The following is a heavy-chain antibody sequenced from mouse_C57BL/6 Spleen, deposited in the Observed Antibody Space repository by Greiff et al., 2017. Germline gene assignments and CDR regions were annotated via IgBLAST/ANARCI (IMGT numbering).Heavy chain of an antibody. CDR3: ARVYYGYYFDY. D-gene: IGHD1-1*01. J-gene: IGHJ2*01. V-gene: IGHV5-9*04. Sequence: VQLKESWGGLVKPGGSLKLSCAASGFTFSSYTMSWVRQTPEKRLEWVATISGAGGNTYYPDSVKGRFTFSRDNAKNTLYLQRSSLRSEDTAVDDCARVYYGYYFDYWGQGTTLTVSS. CDR1: GFTFSSYT. CDR2: ISGAGGNT.